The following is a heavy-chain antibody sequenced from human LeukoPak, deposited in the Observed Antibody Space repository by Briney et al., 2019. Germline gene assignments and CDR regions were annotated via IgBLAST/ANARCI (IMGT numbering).Heavy chain of an antibody. J-gene: IGHJ4*02. D-gene: IGHD5-18*01. CDR2: INHSGST. V-gene: IGHV4-39*07. CDR3: AKDPLGEYSYGSGY. CDR1: GGSISSSPYY. Sequence: SETLSLTCTVSGGSISSSPYYWGWIRQPPGKGLEWIGEINHSGSTNYNPSLKSRVTISVDTSKNQFSLKLSSVTAADTAVYYCAKDPLGEYSYGSGYWGQGTLVTVSS.